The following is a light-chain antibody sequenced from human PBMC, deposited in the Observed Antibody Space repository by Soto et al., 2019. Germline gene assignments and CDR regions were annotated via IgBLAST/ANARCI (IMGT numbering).Light chain of an antibody. CDR1: SSDVGGYNY. CDR3: SSYTSSSTPYVV. Sequence: QSALTQPASVSGSPGQSITISCTGTSSDVGGYNYVSWYQQHPGKAPKLMIYEVSNRPSGVSNPFSGSKSGNTASLTISGLQAEDEADYYCSSYTSSSTPYVVFGGGTKVTVL. V-gene: IGLV2-14*01. J-gene: IGLJ2*01. CDR2: EVS.